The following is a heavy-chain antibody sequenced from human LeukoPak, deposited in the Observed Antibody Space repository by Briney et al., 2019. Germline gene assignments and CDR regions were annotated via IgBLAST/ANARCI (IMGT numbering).Heavy chain of an antibody. Sequence: GGSLRLPCTLSGLTFSNFAVGWARRAPGRGRGWVPAIGGSVVSAYYRASVKGRLTISRDNSKNTLLLQMNSLTAEDTAVYYCAKSRQDTAMINYYFDYWGQGTLVTVSS. CDR1: GLTFSNFA. D-gene: IGHD5-18*01. CDR2: IGGSVVSA. CDR3: AKSRQDTAMINYYFDY. V-gene: IGHV3-23*01. J-gene: IGHJ4*02.